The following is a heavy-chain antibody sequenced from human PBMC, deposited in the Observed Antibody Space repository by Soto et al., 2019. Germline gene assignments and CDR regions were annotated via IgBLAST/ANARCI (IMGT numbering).Heavy chain of an antibody. V-gene: IGHV3-20*04. J-gene: IGHJ4*02. Sequence: GGSLRLFCAASGFTVYVYGMSWARQAPGKGLEWVSGINWNGGSTGYADSVKGRFTISRDNAKNTLYLQMNSLRAEDTAVYYCAKSGPAPLYCSGGSCYLESFDYWGQGTLVTVSS. CDR1: GFTVYVYG. CDR3: AKSGPAPLYCSGGSCYLESFDY. D-gene: IGHD2-15*01. CDR2: INWNGGST.